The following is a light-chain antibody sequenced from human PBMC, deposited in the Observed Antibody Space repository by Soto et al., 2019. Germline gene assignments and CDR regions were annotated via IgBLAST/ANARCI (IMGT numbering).Light chain of an antibody. Sequence: SYELTQPPSVSVAPGQTARITCGGNNIGSKSVHWYQQKPGQAPVLVVYDDSDRPSGITERFSGSTSGNTATLTIGRVEAGDEVGYYCQVWGSSSDHIRVFCGGTKHTV. CDR2: DDS. CDR1: NIGSKS. CDR3: QVWGSSSDHIRV. V-gene: IGLV3-21*02. J-gene: IGLJ3*02.